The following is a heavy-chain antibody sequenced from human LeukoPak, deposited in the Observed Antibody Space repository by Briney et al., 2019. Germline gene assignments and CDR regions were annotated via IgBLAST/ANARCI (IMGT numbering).Heavy chain of an antibody. D-gene: IGHD5-12*01. CDR3: AKGEDRGYDLAFDY. V-gene: IGHV3-9*01. CDR2: ISWNSGSI. Sequence: GGSLRLSCAASGFTFDDYAMHWVRQAPGKGLEWVSGISWNSGSIGYADSVKGRFTISRDNAKNSLYLQMNSLRAEDTALYYCAKGEDRGYDLAFDYWGQGTLVTVSS. CDR1: GFTFDDYA. J-gene: IGHJ4*02.